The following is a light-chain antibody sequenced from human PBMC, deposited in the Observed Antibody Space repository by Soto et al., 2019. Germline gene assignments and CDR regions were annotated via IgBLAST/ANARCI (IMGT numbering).Light chain of an antibody. J-gene: IGKJ4*01. V-gene: IGKV3-20*01. CDR2: AAS. CDR3: QQYETPPVT. Sequence: EVVLTQSPGTLSLFPGERATLSCRASPNLRNNYVAWYQQKPGQAPRLLMYAASSRATGIPDRFSGSSSGTDFTLTIRRLEPEDFAVYFCQQYETPPVTFGGGTKVEI. CDR1: PNLRNNY.